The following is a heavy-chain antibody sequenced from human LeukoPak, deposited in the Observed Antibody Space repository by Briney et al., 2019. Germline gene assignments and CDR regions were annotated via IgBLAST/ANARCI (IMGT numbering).Heavy chain of an antibody. CDR1: GGSISSYY. CDR3: ARGRTHTDFDY. V-gene: IGHV4-59*01. CDR2: IYYSGST. Sequence: SETLCLTCTVSGGSISSYYWSWIRQPPGKGLEWIGYIYYSGSTNYNPSLKSRVTISVDTSKNQFSLKLSSVTAADTAVYYCARGRTHTDFDYWGQGTLVTVSS. J-gene: IGHJ4*02. D-gene: IGHD2-2*02.